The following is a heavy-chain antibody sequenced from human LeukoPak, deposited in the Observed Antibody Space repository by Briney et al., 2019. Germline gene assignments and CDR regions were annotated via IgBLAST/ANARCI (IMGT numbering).Heavy chain of an antibody. D-gene: IGHD2-2*01. J-gene: IGHJ6*03. CDR3: ARAVPAAPTGYYYYMDV. CDR2: IIPIFGTA. CDR1: GGTFSSYA. V-gene: IGHV1-69*05. Sequence: ASVKVSRKASGGTFSSYAISGVRQAPGQGLEWMGGIIPIFGTANYAQKFQGRVTITTDESTSTAYMELSSLRSEDTAVYYCARAVPAAPTGYYYYMDVWGKGTTVTVSS.